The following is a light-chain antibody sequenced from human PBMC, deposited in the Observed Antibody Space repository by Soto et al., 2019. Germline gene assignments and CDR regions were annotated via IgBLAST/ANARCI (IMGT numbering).Light chain of an antibody. CDR2: GVS. CDR3: IQDYNYPLT. CDR1: QRLSASD. Sequence: IVLTQSPGTLSLSPWQRATLSCRASQRLSASDIAWYQQKPGQAPKFLIYGVSSRATGIPDRFSGSGSGTDFTLTISRLEPEDFATYYCIQDYNYPLTFGGGTKVDIK. J-gene: IGKJ4*01. V-gene: IGKV3-20*01.